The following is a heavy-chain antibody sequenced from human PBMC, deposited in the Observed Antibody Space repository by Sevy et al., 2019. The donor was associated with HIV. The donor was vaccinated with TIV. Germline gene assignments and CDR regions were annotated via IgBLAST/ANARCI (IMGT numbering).Heavy chain of an antibody. Sequence: GGSLRLSCAASGFTFSSYAMHWVRQAPGKGLEWVAVISYDGSNKYYADSVKGRFTISRDNSENTLYLQMNSLRAEDTAVYYCAREPFRYYDSSGYYSWEYFQHWGQGTLVTVSS. J-gene: IGHJ1*01. CDR1: GFTFSSYA. CDR2: ISYDGSNK. V-gene: IGHV3-30*04. CDR3: AREPFRYYDSSGYYSWEYFQH. D-gene: IGHD3-22*01.